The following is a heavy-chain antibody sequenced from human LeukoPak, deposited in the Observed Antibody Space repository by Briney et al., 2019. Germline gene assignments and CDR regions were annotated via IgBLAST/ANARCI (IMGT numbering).Heavy chain of an antibody. Sequence: KPSETLSLTCTVSGGSISSSTYYWDRIRQPPGKGLEWIGSIYYSGSTYYNPSLKSRVTISVDTSKNQFSLKLSSVTAAATAVYYCARRTILTSSDYWGQGTLVTVSS. V-gene: IGHV4-39*01. D-gene: IGHD3-9*01. CDR1: GGSISSSTYY. CDR2: IYYSGST. J-gene: IGHJ4*02. CDR3: ARRTILTSSDY.